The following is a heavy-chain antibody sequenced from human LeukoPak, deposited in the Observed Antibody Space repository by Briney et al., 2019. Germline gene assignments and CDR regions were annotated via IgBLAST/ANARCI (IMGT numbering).Heavy chain of an antibody. CDR1: GYTFTSYG. J-gene: IGHJ4*02. Sequence: ASVKVSCKASGYTFTSYGISWVRQAPGPGLEWMGWISAYNGNTNYAQKLQGRVTMTTDTSTSTAYMELRSLRSDDTAVYYCARDGGFVVVVAAIDYWGQGTLVTVSS. V-gene: IGHV1-18*01. CDR3: ARDGGFVVVVAAIDY. D-gene: IGHD2-15*01. CDR2: ISAYNGNT.